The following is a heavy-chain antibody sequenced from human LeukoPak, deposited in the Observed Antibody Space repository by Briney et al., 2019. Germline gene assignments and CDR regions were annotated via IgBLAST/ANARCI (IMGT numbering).Heavy chain of an antibody. D-gene: IGHD5-24*01. Sequence: SETLSLTCTVSGGSISSYYWSWIRQPPGKGLEWIGYIYYSGSTNYNPSLKSRVTISVDTSKNQFSLKLSSVTAADTAVYYCASSRRWLQETLDYWGQGTLVTVSS. CDR1: GGSISSYY. CDR2: IYYSGST. J-gene: IGHJ4*02. CDR3: ASSRRWLQETLDY. V-gene: IGHV4-59*01.